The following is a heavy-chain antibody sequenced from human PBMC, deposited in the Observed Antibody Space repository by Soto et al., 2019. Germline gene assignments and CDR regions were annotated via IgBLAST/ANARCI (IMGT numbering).Heavy chain of an antibody. CDR1: GGSFSGYY. CDR2: INHSGST. V-gene: IGHV4-34*01. D-gene: IGHD2-15*01. J-gene: IGHJ4*02. CDR3: ARAXPXXXSXXXCYSGRDY. Sequence: EXXSLTCAVYGGSFSGYYWSWIRQPPGKVLEWIGEINHSGSTNYNPSLKSRVTISVDTSKNQFSLKLSSVTAADTAGYYCARAXPXXXSXXXCYSGRDYXGQGTLVTVSS.